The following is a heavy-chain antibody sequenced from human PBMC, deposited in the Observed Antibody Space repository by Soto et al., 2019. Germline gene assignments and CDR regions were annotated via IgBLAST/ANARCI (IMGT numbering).Heavy chain of an antibody. J-gene: IGHJ5*02. Sequence: GESLKISCKGSGYSFTTYWIGWVRQIPGRGLEWMGIIHPGDSDTRYSPFFQGQVTISADKSISTAYLQWSSLKASDTAMYYCARHNRYSSTWFEGWFDPWGQGTLVTVSS. CDR2: IHPGDSDT. CDR1: GYSFTTYW. CDR3: ARHNRYSSTWFEGWFDP. D-gene: IGHD6-13*01. V-gene: IGHV5-51*01.